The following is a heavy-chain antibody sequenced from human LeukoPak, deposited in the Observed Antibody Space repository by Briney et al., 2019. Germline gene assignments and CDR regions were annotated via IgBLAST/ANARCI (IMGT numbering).Heavy chain of an antibody. CDR3: ARDSTSGSFYDY. CDR1: GGSISTYF. J-gene: IGHJ4*02. Sequence: SETLSLTCTISGGSISTYFWNWIRQPPGKGLEWIGYIYHSGGTSYNPSLKSRLTISVDTSKNQFSLKLSSVTAADTAVYYCARDSTSGSFYDYWGQGALVTVSS. D-gene: IGHD1-26*01. V-gene: IGHV4-59*01. CDR2: IYHSGGT.